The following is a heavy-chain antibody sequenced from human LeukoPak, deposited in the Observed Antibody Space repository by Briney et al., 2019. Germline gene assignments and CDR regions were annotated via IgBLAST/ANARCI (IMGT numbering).Heavy chain of an antibody. CDR1: GFTFSSYG. V-gene: IGHV3-30*18. J-gene: IGHJ4*02. CDR3: AKDQEYHDFWSGYYWAQPQLKFDY. D-gene: IGHD3-3*01. CDR2: ISYDGSNK. Sequence: GGSLRLSCAASGFTFSSYGMHWVRQAPGKGLEWVAVISYDGSNKYYADSVKGRFTISRDNSKNTLYLQMNSLRAEGTAVYYCAKDQEYHDFWSGYYWAQPQLKFDYWGQGTLVTVSS.